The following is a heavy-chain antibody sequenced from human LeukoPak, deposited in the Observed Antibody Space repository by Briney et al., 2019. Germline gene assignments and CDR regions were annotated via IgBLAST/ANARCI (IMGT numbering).Heavy chain of an antibody. Sequence: SETLSLTCTVSGGSISSYYWSWIRQPPGKGLEWIGYIYYSGSTNYNPSLKSRVTISVDTSKNQFSLKLSSVTAADTAVYYCARAGRRYYGSGSSSYYFDYWGQGTLVTVSS. CDR3: ARAGRRYYGSGSSSYYFDY. J-gene: IGHJ4*02. V-gene: IGHV4-59*12. CDR2: IYYSGST. CDR1: GGSISSYY. D-gene: IGHD3-10*01.